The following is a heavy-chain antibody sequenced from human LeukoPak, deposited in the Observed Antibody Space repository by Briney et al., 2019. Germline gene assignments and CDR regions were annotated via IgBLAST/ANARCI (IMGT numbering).Heavy chain of an antibody. CDR1: GYSFTSYW. Sequence: GESLKISCKDCGYSFTSYWIGWVRQMPGKGLEWMGIISPGDSDTRYSPSFQGQVTISADKSISTAYLQWSSLKASDTAMYYCARHLDCSSTSCYTEGAYNWFDPWGQGTLVTVSS. CDR3: ARHLDCSSTSCYTEGAYNWFDP. J-gene: IGHJ5*02. D-gene: IGHD2-2*02. CDR2: ISPGDSDT. V-gene: IGHV5-51*01.